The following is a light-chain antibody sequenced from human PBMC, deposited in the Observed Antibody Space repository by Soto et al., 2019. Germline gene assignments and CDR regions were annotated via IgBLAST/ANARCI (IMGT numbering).Light chain of an antibody. J-gene: IGKJ5*01. V-gene: IGKV3-20*01. CDR2: GAS. Sequence: EIVLTQSPGTLSLSPGERATLSCRASQSVSSSYLAWYQQKPGQAPRLLIYGASSRATGIPDRFSGSGSGTDFTLTISRLEPEDFAVYYCQQYGSSPPMITFAQGTRLAMK. CDR3: QQYGSSPPMIT. CDR1: QSVSSSY.